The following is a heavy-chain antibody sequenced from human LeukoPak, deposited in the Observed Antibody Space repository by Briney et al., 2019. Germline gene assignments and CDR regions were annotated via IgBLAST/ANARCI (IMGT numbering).Heavy chain of an antibody. CDR3: ARDASWNWYFDL. V-gene: IGHV4-4*07. CDR2: IYTSGST. J-gene: IGHJ2*01. CDR1: GGSIGNYY. Sequence: RASETLSLTCTVSGGSIGNYYWSWIRQPPGKGLEWIGRIYTSGSTNYNPSLKSRVTMTVDTSNNQVSLNLYSVTAADTAVYYCARDASWNWYFDLWGRGTLVTVSS.